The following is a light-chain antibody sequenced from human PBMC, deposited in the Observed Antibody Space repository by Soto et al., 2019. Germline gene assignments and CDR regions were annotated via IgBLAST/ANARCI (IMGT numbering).Light chain of an antibody. Sequence: EIVMTQSPLSLPVTPGEPASISCRSSQSLLHSNGYNYLDWYLQKPGQSPQLLIYLGSNRASGVHDRFSGSGSGTDFTLKISRVEAEDVGVYYCMQALQTPSFGGGTKVEIK. V-gene: IGKV2-28*01. CDR2: LGS. CDR1: QSLLHSNGYNY. J-gene: IGKJ4*01. CDR3: MQALQTPS.